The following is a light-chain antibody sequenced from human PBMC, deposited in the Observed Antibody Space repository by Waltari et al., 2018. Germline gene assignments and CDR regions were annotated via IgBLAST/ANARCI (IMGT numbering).Light chain of an antibody. CDR3: QQRGSWPLT. J-gene: IGKJ4*01. CDR1: QSISTY. CDR2: NAS. Sequence: EIVLTQSPATLSLSPGESATLSCRASQSISTYLAWYQQKPGQAPRLLMDNASNGTTGIPARFRCSGTGRDFTLSVSSLEPEDFAVYYCQQRGSWPLTFGGGTKVEIK. V-gene: IGKV3-11*02.